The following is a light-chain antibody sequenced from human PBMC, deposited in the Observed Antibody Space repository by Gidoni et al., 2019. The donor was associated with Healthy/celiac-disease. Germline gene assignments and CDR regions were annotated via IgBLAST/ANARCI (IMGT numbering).Light chain of an antibody. CDR2: LGS. Sequence: EIVMTQSTLSLPVTPGEPASISCRSSQRLLHSNGYNYLDWYLQKPGQAPQLLIYLGSNRASGVPDRFSGSGSGTDFTLKISRVEAEDVWVYYCMQALQTPRTFGQGTKVEIK. CDR1: QRLLHSNGYNY. J-gene: IGKJ1*01. V-gene: IGKV2-28*01. CDR3: MQALQTPRT.